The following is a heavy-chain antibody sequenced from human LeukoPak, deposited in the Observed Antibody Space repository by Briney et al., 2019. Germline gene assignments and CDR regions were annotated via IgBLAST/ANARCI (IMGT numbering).Heavy chain of an antibody. CDR1: GGSISSYY. D-gene: IGHD3-22*01. V-gene: IGHV4-59*08. CDR3: ASQPYYDSSGYYFY. J-gene: IGHJ4*02. CDR2: IYYSGST. Sequence: PSETLSLTCTVSGGSISSYYWSWIRQPPGKGLEWIGYIYYSGSTNYNPSLKSRVTISVDTSKNQFSPKLSSVTAADTAVYYCASQPYYDSSGYYFYWGQGTLVTVSS.